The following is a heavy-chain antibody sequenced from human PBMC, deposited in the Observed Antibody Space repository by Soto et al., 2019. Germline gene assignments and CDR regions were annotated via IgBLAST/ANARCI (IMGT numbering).Heavy chain of an antibody. CDR2: INAGNGNT. CDR1: GYTFTSYA. CDR3: ASSGSYWGIDY. D-gene: IGHD1-26*01. Sequence: QVQLVQSGAEEKKPGASVKVSCKASGYTFTSYAMHWMRQAPGQRLEWMGWINAGNGNTKYSQKFQGRVTITRDTSASTAYMELSSLRSEDKAVYYCASSGSYWGIDYWGQGTLVTVSS. J-gene: IGHJ4*02. V-gene: IGHV1-3*05.